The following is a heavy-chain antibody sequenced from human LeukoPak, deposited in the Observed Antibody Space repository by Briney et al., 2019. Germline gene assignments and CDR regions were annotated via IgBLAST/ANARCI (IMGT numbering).Heavy chain of an antibody. CDR1: GYTFTGYY. Sequence: ASVKVSCKASGYTFTGYYMHWARQAPGQGLEWMGWINPNSGGTNYAQKFQGWVTMTRDTSISTAYMELSRLRSYDTAVYYCATGYCSSTSCYWGQGTLVTVSS. CDR3: ATGYCSSTSCY. D-gene: IGHD2-2*01. V-gene: IGHV1-2*04. J-gene: IGHJ4*02. CDR2: INPNSGGT.